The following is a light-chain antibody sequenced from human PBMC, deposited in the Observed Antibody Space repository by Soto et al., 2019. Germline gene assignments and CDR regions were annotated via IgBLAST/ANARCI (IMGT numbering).Light chain of an antibody. V-gene: IGLV2-8*01. CDR1: SSDVGAYNY. CDR3: SSYAGSNNLV. J-gene: IGLJ2*01. CDR2: EVS. Sequence: QSVLTQPPSASGSPGQSVTISCTGTSSDVGAYNYVSWYQQHPGNAPKLMIYEVSKRPSGVPDRFSGSKSGNTASLTVSGRQAEDEADYYCSSYAGSNNLVFGGGTKLTVL.